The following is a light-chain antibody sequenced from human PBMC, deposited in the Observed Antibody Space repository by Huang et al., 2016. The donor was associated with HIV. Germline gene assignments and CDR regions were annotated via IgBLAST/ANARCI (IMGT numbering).Light chain of an antibody. CDR2: GAS. CDR1: ERVSSS. V-gene: IGKV3-15*01. Sequence: EIVMTQSPATLSVSPGERATLSCRASERVSSSLAWYQQKPGQSPRLLIFGASTRAAVVQVRFSGSGSGTEFTLTISSLQSEDFAFYYCQQYNNWPPWTFGQGTKVEIK. J-gene: IGKJ1*01. CDR3: QQYNNWPPWT.